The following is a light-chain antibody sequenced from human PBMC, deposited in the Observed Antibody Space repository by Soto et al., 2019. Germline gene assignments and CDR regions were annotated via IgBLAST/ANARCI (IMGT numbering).Light chain of an antibody. CDR3: QYYNDYCWT. V-gene: IGKV1-5*03. Sequence: DIQLTQSPSTLSASVGDRVTITCRASQSISSWLAWYQQKPGKAPNLLIYKTSNLESGVPSRFSGSGSGTEFARPIRSLQSDDFATYYCQYYNDYCWTFGQGTKVEIK. CDR1: QSISSW. J-gene: IGKJ1*01. CDR2: KTS.